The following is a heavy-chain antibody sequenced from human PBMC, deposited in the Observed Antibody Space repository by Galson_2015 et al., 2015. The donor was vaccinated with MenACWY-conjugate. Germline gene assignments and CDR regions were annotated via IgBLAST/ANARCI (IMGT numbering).Heavy chain of an antibody. CDR2: ISGSGGST. J-gene: IGHJ4*02. CDR3: AKIFVVGGRYFDY. D-gene: IGHD2-15*01. V-gene: IGHV3-23*01. Sequence: SLRLSCAASGFTFSSYAMSWVRQAPGKGLEWVSVISGSGGSTYYADSVKGRLIISRDNSKNTLYLQMNSLRAEDTAVYYCAKIFVVGGRYFDYWGQGTLVTVSS. CDR1: GFTFSSYA.